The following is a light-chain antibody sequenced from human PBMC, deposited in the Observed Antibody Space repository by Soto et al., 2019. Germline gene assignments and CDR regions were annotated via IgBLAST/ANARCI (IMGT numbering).Light chain of an antibody. J-gene: IGKJ4*01. Sequence: DIQMTQSPSALSASVGDRVTITCRASQRINSWLAWYQQKPGKAPKFLIYKVSSLETGVPSRFSGSESGTEFTLTISSLQPDNFRTYYCQQYSGYSVTFGGRTKVQIK. V-gene: IGKV1-5*03. CDR1: QRINSW. CDR3: QQYSGYSVT. CDR2: KVS.